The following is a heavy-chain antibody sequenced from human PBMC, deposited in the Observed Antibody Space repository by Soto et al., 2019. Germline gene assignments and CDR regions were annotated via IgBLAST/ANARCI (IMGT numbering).Heavy chain of an antibody. V-gene: IGHV3-21*01. CDR2: ISSSSSYI. CDR3: ARDFTIFGVVISYFDY. Sequence: EVQLVESGGGPVKPGGSLRLSCAASGFTFSSYSMNWVRQAPGKGLEWVSSISSSSSYIYYADSVKGRFTISRDNAKNSLYLQMNSLRAEDTAVYYCARDFTIFGVVISYFDYWGQGTLVTVSS. J-gene: IGHJ4*02. CDR1: GFTFSSYS. D-gene: IGHD3-3*01.